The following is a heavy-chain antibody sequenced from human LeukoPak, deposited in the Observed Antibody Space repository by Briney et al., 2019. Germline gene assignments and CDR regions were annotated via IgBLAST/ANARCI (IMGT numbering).Heavy chain of an antibody. CDR1: GFTFSSYA. D-gene: IGHD3-3*01. Sequence: LPGRSLRLSCAASGFTFSSYAMHWVRQAPGKGLEWVAVISYDGSNKYYADSVKGRFTISRDNAKNSLYLQMNSLRAEDTAVYYCARDLDDFWSGYYTAFDIWGQGTMVTVSS. CDR3: ARDLDDFWSGYYTAFDI. J-gene: IGHJ3*02. V-gene: IGHV3-30-3*01. CDR2: ISYDGSNK.